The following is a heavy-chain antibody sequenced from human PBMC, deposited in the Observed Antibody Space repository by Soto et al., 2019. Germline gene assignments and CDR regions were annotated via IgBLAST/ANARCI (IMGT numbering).Heavy chain of an antibody. V-gene: IGHV1-2*04. J-gene: IGHJ6*02. Sequence: ASVKVSCKASGYTFTGYYMHWVRQAPGQGLEWMGWINPNSGGTNYAQKFQGWVTMTRDTSISTAYMELSRLRSDDTAVYYCARGPPIPIPVYYYGMDVWGQGTTVTVSS. CDR1: GYTFTGYY. CDR3: ARGPPIPIPVYYYGMDV. CDR2: INPNSGGT.